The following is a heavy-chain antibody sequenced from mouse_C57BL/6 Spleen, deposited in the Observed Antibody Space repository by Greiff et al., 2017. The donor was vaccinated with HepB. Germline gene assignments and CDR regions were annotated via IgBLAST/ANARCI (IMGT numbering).Heavy chain of an antibody. Sequence: EVQLQESGPGLVKPSQSLSLTCSVTGYSITSGYYWNWIRQFPGNKLEWMGYISYDGSNNYNPSLKNRISITRDTSKNQFFLKLNSVTTEDTATYYCARGVTTVVARYWYFDVWGTGTTVTVSS. CDR3: ARGVTTVVARYWYFDV. CDR1: GYSITSGYY. D-gene: IGHD1-1*01. CDR2: ISYDGSN. V-gene: IGHV3-6*01. J-gene: IGHJ1*03.